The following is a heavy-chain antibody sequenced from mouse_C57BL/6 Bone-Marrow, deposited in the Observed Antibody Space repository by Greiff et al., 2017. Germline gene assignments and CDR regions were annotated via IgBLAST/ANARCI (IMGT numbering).Heavy chain of an antibody. D-gene: IGHD4-1*01. J-gene: IGHJ2*01. V-gene: IGHV5-6*02. CDR2: ISSGGSYT. CDR1: GFTFSSYG. Sequence: EVKLVESGGDLVKPGGPLKLSCAASGFTFSSYGMSWVRQTPDKRLEWVATISSGGSYTYYPDSVKGRFTISRDNAKNTLYLQMSSLKSEDTAMYYCARHRTGFDYWGQGTTLTVSS. CDR3: ARHRTGFDY.